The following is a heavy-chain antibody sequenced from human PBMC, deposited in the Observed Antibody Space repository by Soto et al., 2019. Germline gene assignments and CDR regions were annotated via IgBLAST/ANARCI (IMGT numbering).Heavy chain of an antibody. V-gene: IGHV4-31*03. Sequence: PSETLSLTCTVSGGSISTGGYYWNWIRQHPGKGLEWIGYIYYSGSTYYNPSLKSRVTISLDTSKNQFSLKLSSVTAADTAVYYCARFAAAGAHFDYWGQGTLVTVSS. CDR3: ARFAAAGAHFDY. J-gene: IGHJ4*02. CDR1: GGSISTGGYY. CDR2: IYYSGST. D-gene: IGHD6-13*01.